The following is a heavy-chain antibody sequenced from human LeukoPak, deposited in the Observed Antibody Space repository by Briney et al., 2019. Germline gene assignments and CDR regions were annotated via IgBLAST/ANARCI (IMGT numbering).Heavy chain of an antibody. CDR3: ARPYYYDSRIDP. D-gene: IGHD3-22*01. CDR1: GGSISSGDYY. Sequence: SETQSLTCTVSGGSISSGDYYWSWIRQPPGKGLEWIAYMYYSGSTYYNPSLKSRATISLDTSKNQFSLKLSSVTAADTAVYYCARPYYYDSRIDPWGQGTLVTVSS. CDR2: MYYSGST. V-gene: IGHV4-30-4*01. J-gene: IGHJ5*02.